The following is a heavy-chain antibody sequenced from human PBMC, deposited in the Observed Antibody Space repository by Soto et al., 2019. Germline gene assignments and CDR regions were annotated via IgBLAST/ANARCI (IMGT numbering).Heavy chain of an antibody. CDR3: XXXXXXXXXXXXXXXX. CDR2: IRGGGEKT. Sequence: EVQLLESGGGLVQPGGSLRLSCVASGLTFSSXXMXWVRXXXGKGLEWVSAIRGGGEKTHYAESVKGRFTISRDNSKNTLYLNMNSLXVXDXXXXXXXXXXXXXXXXXXXXXXXGXGTXVTVSS. J-gene: IGHJ1*01. CDR1: GLTFSSXX. V-gene: IGHV3-23*01.